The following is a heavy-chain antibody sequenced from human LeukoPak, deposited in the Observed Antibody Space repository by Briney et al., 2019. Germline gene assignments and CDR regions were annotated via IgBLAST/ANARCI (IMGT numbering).Heavy chain of an antibody. D-gene: IGHD5-24*01. CDR1: GFTFGDYA. V-gene: IGHV3-49*03. J-gene: IGHJ4*02. Sequence: GGSLRLSCTASGFTFGDYAMSWFRQAPGKGLEWVGFIRSKAYGGTTEYAASVKGRFTISRDDSKSIAYLQMNSLKTEDTAVYYCTRDTAEGLQLHASFDYWGQGTLVTVSS. CDR2: IRSKAYGGTT. CDR3: TRDTAEGLQLHASFDY.